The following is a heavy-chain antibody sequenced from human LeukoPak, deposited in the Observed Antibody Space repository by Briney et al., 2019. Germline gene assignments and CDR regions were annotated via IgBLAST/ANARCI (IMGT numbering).Heavy chain of an antibody. CDR2: IYSGGSK. J-gene: IGHJ4*02. CDR3: ARAPGYSSSSAFDY. CDR1: GLTVTSNY. V-gene: IGHV3-53*01. D-gene: IGHD6-6*01. Sequence: GGSLSLSCAASGLTVTSNYMSWVRQAPGEGLEWVSVIYSGGSKYYADSVKGRFTISRDNSKNTLYLQMNSLRAEDTAVYYCARAPGYSSSSAFDYWGQGTLVTVSS.